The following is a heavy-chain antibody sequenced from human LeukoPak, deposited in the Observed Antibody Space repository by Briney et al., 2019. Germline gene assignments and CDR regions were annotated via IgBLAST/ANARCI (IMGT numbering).Heavy chain of an antibody. D-gene: IGHD2-2*01. Sequence: ASVKVSCKASGGTFSSYAISWVRQAPGQGLEWMGGIIPIFGTANYAQKFQGRVTITTDESTSTAYMELSSLRSEDTAVYYCAREEVGYCSSTSCGNFDYWGQGTLVTVSS. J-gene: IGHJ4*02. CDR2: IIPIFGTA. CDR1: GGTFSSYA. CDR3: AREEVGYCSSTSCGNFDY. V-gene: IGHV1-69*05.